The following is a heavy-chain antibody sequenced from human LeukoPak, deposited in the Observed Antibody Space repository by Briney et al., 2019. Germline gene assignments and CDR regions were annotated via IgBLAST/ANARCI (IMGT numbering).Heavy chain of an antibody. Sequence: GKSLRLSCAASGFTLSSYGMHWVRQAPGKGLEWVAVIWYDGSNKYYADSVKGRFTISRDNSKNTLYLQMNSLRAEDTAVYYCARDGVGLRFLEWLSRSYYYYGMDVWGQGTTVTVSS. D-gene: IGHD3-3*01. V-gene: IGHV3-33*01. CDR3: ARDGVGLRFLEWLSRSYYYYGMDV. CDR2: IWYDGSNK. J-gene: IGHJ6*02. CDR1: GFTLSSYG.